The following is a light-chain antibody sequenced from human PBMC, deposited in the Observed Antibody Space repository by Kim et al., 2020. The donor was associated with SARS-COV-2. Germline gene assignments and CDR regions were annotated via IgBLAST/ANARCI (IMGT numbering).Light chain of an antibody. CDR1: SGSIASNF. V-gene: IGLV6-57*03. Sequence: NFMLTQPHSVSESPGKTVTISCTRSSGSIASNFVQWYQQRPGSAPTTVIYETNLRPSGVPDRFPASIDSSSNSASLTVSGLKTEDAADYYCQSYDKNNGGVFGGGTQLTVL. CDR2: ETN. J-gene: IGLJ3*02. CDR3: QSYDKNNGGV.